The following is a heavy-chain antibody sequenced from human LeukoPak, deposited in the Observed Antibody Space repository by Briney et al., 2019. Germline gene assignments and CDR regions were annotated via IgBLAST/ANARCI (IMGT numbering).Heavy chain of an antibody. CDR2: INPNSGGT. J-gene: IGHJ5*02. CDR1: GYTFTGYY. V-gene: IGHV1-2*02. D-gene: IGHD2-15*01. Sequence: ASVKVSCKASGYTFTGYYMHWVRQAPGQGLEWMGWINPNSGGTNYAQKFQGRVTMTRDTSISTAYMELSRLRSDDTAVYYCARDHCSGGSCSTYNWFDPWGQGTLVTVSS. CDR3: ARDHCSGGSCSTYNWFDP.